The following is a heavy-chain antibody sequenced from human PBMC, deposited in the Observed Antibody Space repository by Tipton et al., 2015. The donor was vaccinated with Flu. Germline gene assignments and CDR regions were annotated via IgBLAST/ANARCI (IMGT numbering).Heavy chain of an antibody. CDR1: AFSLTDNY. CDR3: ARGIPDRDRDY. D-gene: IGHD5-24*01. J-gene: IGHJ4*02. Sequence: SLRLSCAISAFSLTDNYVSWVRQAPGEGLEWVSLIYINDKTYYSDSVKGRFTVSRDMSKNTLYLQMDNLRADDTAVYYCARGIPDRDRDYWGQGTLVTVSS. V-gene: IGHV3-53*01. CDR2: IYINDKT.